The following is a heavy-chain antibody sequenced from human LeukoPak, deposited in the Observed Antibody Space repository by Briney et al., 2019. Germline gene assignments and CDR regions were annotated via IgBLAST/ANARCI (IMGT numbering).Heavy chain of an antibody. D-gene: IGHD3-3*01. CDR1: GFTFSSYS. J-gene: IGHJ3*02. V-gene: IGHV3-23*01. Sequence: GGSLRLSCAASGFTFSSYSMNWVCQAPGKGLEWVSAISGSGGSTYYADSVKGRFTISRDNSKNTLYLQMNSLRAEDTAVYYCAKCQSYDFWSGYPKAAFDIWGQGTMVTVSS. CDR3: AKCQSYDFWSGYPKAAFDI. CDR2: ISGSGGST.